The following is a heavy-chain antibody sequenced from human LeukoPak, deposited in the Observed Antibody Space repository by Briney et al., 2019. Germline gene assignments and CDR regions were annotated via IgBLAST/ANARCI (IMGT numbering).Heavy chain of an antibody. CDR2: ISWDGGST. V-gene: IGHV3-43D*03. D-gene: IGHD3-10*01. J-gene: IGHJ4*02. CDR3: AKGAMNYYGSGSYYIWDRNPFDY. CDR1: GFTFDDYA. Sequence: GGSLRLSCAASGFTFDDYAMHWVRQAPGKGLEWVSLISWDGGSTYYADSVKGRFTISRDNSKNSLYLQMNSLRAEDTALYYCAKGAMNYYGSGSYYIWDRNPFDYWGQGTLVTVSS.